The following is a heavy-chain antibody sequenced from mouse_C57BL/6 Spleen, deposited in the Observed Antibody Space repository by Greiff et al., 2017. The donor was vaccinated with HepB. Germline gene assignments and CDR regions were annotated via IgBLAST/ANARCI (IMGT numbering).Heavy chain of an antibody. Sequence: VQLQQPGAELVMPGASVKLSCKASGYTFTSYWMHWVKQRPGQGLEWIGEIDPSDSYTNYNQKFKGKSTLTVDKSSSTAYMQLSSLTSEDSAVYYCAKEEDSLRSFSYWGQGTLVTVSA. D-gene: IGHD1-1*01. V-gene: IGHV1-69*01. CDR3: AKEEDSLRSFSY. J-gene: IGHJ3*01. CDR2: IDPSDSYT. CDR1: GYTFTSYW.